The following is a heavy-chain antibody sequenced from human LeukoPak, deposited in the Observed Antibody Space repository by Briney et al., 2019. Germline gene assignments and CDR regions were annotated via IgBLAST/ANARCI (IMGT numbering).Heavy chain of an antibody. CDR2: MNPNSGNT. CDR1: GYTFTSYD. Sequence: ASVKVSCKASGYTFTSYDINWVRQATGQGLEWMGWMNPNSGNTGYAQKFQGRVTITRNTSISTAYMELSSLRSEDTAVYYCATDRRYFAAFDIWGQGTMVTVSS. CDR3: ATDRRYFAAFDI. J-gene: IGHJ3*02. D-gene: IGHD3-9*01. V-gene: IGHV1-8*03.